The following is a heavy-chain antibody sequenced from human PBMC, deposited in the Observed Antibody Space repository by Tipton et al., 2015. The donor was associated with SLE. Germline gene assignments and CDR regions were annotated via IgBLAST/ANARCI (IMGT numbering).Heavy chain of an antibody. V-gene: IGHV4-34*01. Sequence: TLSLTCAVYGGSFSGCYYSWIRQPPGKGLESIGEINHSGSTNYNPSLKSRVTISVDTSKNQFSLKLSSVTAADTAVYYCARGILQPLNYWGQGTLVTVSS. CDR2: INHSGST. CDR3: ARGILQPLNY. J-gene: IGHJ4*02. CDR1: GGSFSGCY. D-gene: IGHD4-11*01.